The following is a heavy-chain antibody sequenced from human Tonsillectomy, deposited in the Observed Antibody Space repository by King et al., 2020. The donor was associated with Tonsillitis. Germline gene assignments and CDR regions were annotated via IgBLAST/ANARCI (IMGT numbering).Heavy chain of an antibody. J-gene: IGHJ4*02. CDR3: AKGLTEFSHLDY. Sequence: VQLVESGGGLVQPGGSLRLSCAASGFTFSSYAMSWVRQAPGKGLEWVSSISSGGLSTYYADSVKGRFTISRDYSKNTLFLQMNSLRGEDTAVYYCAKGLTEFSHLDYGGQGILVTVSS. D-gene: IGHD1-14*01. V-gene: IGHV3-23*04. CDR1: GFTFSSYA. CDR2: ISSGGLST.